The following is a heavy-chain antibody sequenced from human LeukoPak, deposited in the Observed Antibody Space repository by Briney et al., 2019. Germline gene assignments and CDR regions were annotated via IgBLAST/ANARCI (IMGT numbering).Heavy chain of an antibody. J-gene: IGHJ4*02. CDR2: ISPSGDIL. CDR3: ARDPVSSGWYRIAH. D-gene: IGHD6-19*01. V-gene: IGHV3-23*01. CDR1: GFTISSHG. Sequence: GGTLRLSCAASGFTISSHGMNWVRQAPGKGLEWGSGISPSGDILYYADSVKGRFTISRDNSKNTLYLQMNSLRAEDTAVYYCARDPVSSGWYRIAHWGQGTLVTVSS.